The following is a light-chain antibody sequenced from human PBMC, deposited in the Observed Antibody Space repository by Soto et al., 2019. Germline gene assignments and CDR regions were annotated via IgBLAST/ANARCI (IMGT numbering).Light chain of an antibody. Sequence: EIFLTHSPVTLSLSPLERATLSWRSIHSFTSSYLALYQQKPGQAPRLLIYAASSRATGIPDRFSVSGSGTDFTLTISRLEPADSAVYSSQHHGYSPPLGGGHXVDIK. V-gene: IGKV3-20*01. CDR1: HSFTSSY. CDR2: AAS. J-gene: IGKJ4*01. CDR3: QHHGYSPP.